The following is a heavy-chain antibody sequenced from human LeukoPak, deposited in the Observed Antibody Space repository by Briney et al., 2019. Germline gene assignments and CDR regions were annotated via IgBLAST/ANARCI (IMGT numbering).Heavy chain of an antibody. CDR1: GFIFPNYV. Sequence: GGSLRLSCAASGFIFPNYVMSWVRQAPGKGLEWVANINQDASEKYYVESVKGRFAISRDNAKDSLYLQMNSLRAEDTAVYYCASYYYGSGTSFGYWGQGTLVTVSS. V-gene: IGHV3-7*01. CDR3: ASYYYGSGTSFGY. D-gene: IGHD3-10*01. J-gene: IGHJ4*02. CDR2: INQDASEK.